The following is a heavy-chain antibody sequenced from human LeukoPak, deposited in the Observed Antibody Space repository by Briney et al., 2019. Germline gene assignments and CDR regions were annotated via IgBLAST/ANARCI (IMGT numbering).Heavy chain of an antibody. J-gene: IGHJ4*02. CDR1: GGSFSSYY. D-gene: IGHD3-22*01. CDR3: ARCYSDTSGYYYRFGHHFHY. V-gene: IGHV4-34*01. Sequence: PSESLSLTCAVYGGSFSSYYWTWIRQPPGKGLEWIGEINHSGSTNYNASLKIRITLSADTSKNHFSLKLSSVTAADTAVYYCARCYSDTSGYYYRFGHHFHYWDQGTLVTVSS. CDR2: INHSGST.